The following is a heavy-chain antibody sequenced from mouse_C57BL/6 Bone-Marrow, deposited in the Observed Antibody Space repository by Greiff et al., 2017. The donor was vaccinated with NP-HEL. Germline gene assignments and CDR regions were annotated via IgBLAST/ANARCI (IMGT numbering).Heavy chain of an antibody. Sequence: EVQGVESGGGLVKPGGSLKLSCAASGFTFSSYAMSWVRQTPEKRLEWVATISDGGSYTYYPDNVKGRFTISRDNAKNNLYLQMSHLKSEDTAMYYCARDLLVTPYWYFDVWGTGTTVTVSS. CDR2: ISDGGSYT. CDR1: GFTFSSYA. J-gene: IGHJ1*03. D-gene: IGHD2-2*01. CDR3: ARDLLVTPYWYFDV. V-gene: IGHV5-4*01.